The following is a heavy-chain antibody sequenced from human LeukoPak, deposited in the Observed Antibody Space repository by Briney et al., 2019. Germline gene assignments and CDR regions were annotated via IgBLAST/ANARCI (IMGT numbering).Heavy chain of an antibody. J-gene: IGHJ2*01. CDR2: IYSGGST. CDR3: ARGVADTKWYFDL. Sequence: EGSLRLSCAASEFTVSSNYMTWVRQAPGKGLEWVSVIYSGGSTYYADSVKGRFTISRDNSKNTLYLQMNSLRAEDTAVYYCARGVADTKWYFDLWGRGTLVTVSS. D-gene: IGHD3-22*01. CDR1: EFTVSSNY. V-gene: IGHV3-53*01.